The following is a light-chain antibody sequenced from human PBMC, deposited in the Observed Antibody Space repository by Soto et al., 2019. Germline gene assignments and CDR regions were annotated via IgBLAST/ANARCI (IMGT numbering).Light chain of an antibody. V-gene: IGKV1-27*01. CDR3: QKYSSVPV. J-gene: IGKJ3*01. CDR1: QDIRNF. Sequence: DIQMTQSPTSLSASVGDRVTITCRASQDIRNFVAWYQQNPGKAPKLLIYAASTLQSGVPSRFSGSGFGTDFTLNINSLQPEDVATYSCQKYSSVPVFGPGTKVEIK. CDR2: AAS.